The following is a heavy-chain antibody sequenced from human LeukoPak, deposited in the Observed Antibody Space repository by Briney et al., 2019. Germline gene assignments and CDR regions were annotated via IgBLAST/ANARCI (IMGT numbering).Heavy chain of an antibody. Sequence: GGSLRLSCAASGFTFSSYDMHWVRQATGKGLEWVSAIGTAGDTYYPGSVKGRFTISRENAKNSLYLQMNSLRAGDTAVYYCARGRVTPHYFDYWGQGTLVTVSS. J-gene: IGHJ4*02. D-gene: IGHD2-21*02. CDR1: GFTFSSYD. V-gene: IGHV3-13*01. CDR2: IGTAGDT. CDR3: ARGRVTPHYFDY.